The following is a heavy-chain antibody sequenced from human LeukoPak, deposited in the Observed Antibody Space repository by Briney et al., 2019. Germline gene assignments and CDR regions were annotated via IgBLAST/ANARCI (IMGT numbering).Heavy chain of an antibody. V-gene: IGHV4-4*09. CDR1: AGSDNSYY. J-gene: IGHJ5*02. CDR3: ARKAPKKGWFDP. Sequence: SETLSLSCTVSAGSDNSYYWSWIRQPPGKGLEWIGYTHPSGNTNYSPSLKSRVTISIDTSRNQFSLKLSSVTAADTAVYFCARKAPKKGWFDPWGQGTLVTVSS. CDR2: THPSGNT.